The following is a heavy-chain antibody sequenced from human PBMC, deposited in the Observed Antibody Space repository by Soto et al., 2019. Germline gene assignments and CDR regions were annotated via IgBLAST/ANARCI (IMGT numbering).Heavy chain of an antibody. CDR1: GFTVSSNY. D-gene: IGHD3-10*01. V-gene: IGHV3-66*01. J-gene: IGHJ1*01. CDR3: ARDMVRGLYPEYFQH. Sequence: EVQLVESGGGLVQPGGSLRLSCAASGFTVSSNYMSWVRQAPGKGLEWVSVIYSGGSTYYADSVKGRFTISRDNSKNTLYLQMNSLRAEDTAVCYCARDMVRGLYPEYFQHWGQGTLVTVSS. CDR2: IYSGGST.